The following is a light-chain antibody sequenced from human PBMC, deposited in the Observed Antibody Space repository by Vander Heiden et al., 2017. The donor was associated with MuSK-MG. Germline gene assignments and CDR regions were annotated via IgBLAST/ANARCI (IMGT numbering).Light chain of an antibody. CDR1: QSVMSNY. CDR2: AAS. CDR3: QQYGDLPRT. V-gene: IGKV3-20*01. J-gene: IGKJ1*01. Sequence: EIVLTQSPGTLSLSPGERATLSCRASQSVMSNYLAWYQQRPGQAPSLLIYAASNRATGIPDRFSGSGSGTDFTLTISRLEPEDFAVYYCQQYGDLPRTFGQGTKVEIK.